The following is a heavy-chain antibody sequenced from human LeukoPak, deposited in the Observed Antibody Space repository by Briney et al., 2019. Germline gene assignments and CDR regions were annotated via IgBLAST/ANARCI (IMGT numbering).Heavy chain of an antibody. CDR3: AKDQRWELATGSFDI. Sequence: PGGSVRLSCAASGFTFADYAIHWVRHAPGKGLEWVSVISWYSCCICHADRVLGRFTIPRDNAKNSQYLEMNSLRAEDTALYYCAKDQRWELATGSFDIRGQGTMV. J-gene: IGHJ3*02. V-gene: IGHV3-9*01. CDR2: ISWYSCCI. D-gene: IGHD1-26*01. CDR1: GFTFADYA.